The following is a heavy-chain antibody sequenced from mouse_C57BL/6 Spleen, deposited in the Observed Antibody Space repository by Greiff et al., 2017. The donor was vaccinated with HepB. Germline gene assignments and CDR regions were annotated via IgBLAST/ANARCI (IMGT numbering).Heavy chain of an antibody. J-gene: IGHJ3*01. CDR3: TFYYDYSFAY. V-gene: IGHV14-1*01. CDR1: GFNIKDYY. Sequence: VQLQQSGAELVRPGASAKLSCTASGFNIKDYYLHWVKQRTEQGLEWMGRIDPEDGDTEYAPKFQGNATMTADTSSNTAYLQLSSLTSEDTAVYYCTFYYDYSFAYRGQGTLVTVAA. D-gene: IGHD2-4*01. CDR2: IDPEDGDT.